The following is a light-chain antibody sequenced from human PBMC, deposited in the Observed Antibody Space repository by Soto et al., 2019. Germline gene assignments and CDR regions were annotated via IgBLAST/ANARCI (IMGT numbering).Light chain of an antibody. CDR3: QQYYVLPWT. J-gene: IGKJ1*01. CDR2: VAS. V-gene: IGKV1-33*01. Sequence: DLQMTQSPSSLSASVGDRVTITCQASQDITNFLNWYQQKPGKAPKLLIYVASNLETGAPSRCSGSVSGTDFSFAISSLQPEDIASYYCQQYYVLPWTFGQGTTVEVK. CDR1: QDITNF.